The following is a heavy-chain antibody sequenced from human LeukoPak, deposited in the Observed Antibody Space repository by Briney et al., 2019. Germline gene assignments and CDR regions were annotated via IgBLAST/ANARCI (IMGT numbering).Heavy chain of an antibody. CDR2: ISWNSGSI. J-gene: IGHJ3*02. D-gene: IGHD5-24*01. CDR1: GFTFDDYA. V-gene: IGHV3-9*01. CDR3: AKDRGRWLQLRKSGGMVAFDI. Sequence: SGGSLRLSCAASGFTFDDYAMHWVRQAPGKGLEWVSGISWNSGSIGYADSVKGRFTISRDNAKNSLYLQMNSLRAEDTALYYCAKDRGRWLQLRKSGGMVAFDIWGQGTMVTVSS.